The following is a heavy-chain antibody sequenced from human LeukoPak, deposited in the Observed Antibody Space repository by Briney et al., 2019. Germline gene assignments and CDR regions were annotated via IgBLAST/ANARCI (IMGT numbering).Heavy chain of an antibody. V-gene: IGHV1-46*01. CDR1: GYTFTRYY. CDR3: ASGSGTYSPDY. CDR2: INPNGDKT. J-gene: IGHJ4*02. Sequence: ASVKASCKASGYTFTRYYLHWVRQAPGQGLEWMGMINPNGDKTTYTQKCQGRVSMTRDTSTSTVYMEMSSLRSEDTAVYYCASGSGTYSPDYWGQGTLVTVSS. D-gene: IGHD3-10*01.